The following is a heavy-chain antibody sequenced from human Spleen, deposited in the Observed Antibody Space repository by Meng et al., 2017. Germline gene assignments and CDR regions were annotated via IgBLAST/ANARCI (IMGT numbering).Heavy chain of an antibody. Sequence: QVKLGQSGADVKKAGASVKVSCKASGYTFTAYYIHWVRQAPGQGLEWMGRINPNSGGTNFAQKFQGRVIMTRDTSISTAYMELSSLGFDDTAVYYCAKALGWGSSPDYWGQGILVTVSS. CDR3: AKALGWGSSPDY. V-gene: IGHV1-2*06. D-gene: IGHD2-21*01. CDR2: INPNSGGT. J-gene: IGHJ4*02. CDR1: GYTFTAYY.